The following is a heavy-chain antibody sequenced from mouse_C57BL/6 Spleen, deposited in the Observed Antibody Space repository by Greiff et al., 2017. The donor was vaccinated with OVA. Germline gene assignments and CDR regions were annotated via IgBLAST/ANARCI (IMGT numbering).Heavy chain of an antibody. V-gene: IGHV5-17*01. D-gene: IGHD1-1*01. CDR1: GFTFSDYG. J-gene: IGHJ2*01. Sequence: EVKVVESGGGLVKPGGSLKLSCAASGFTFSDYGMHWVRQAPEKGLEWVAYISSGSSTIYYADTVKGRFTISRDNAKNTLFLQMTSLRSEDTAMYYFARWGYGRFDYWGQGTTLTVSS. CDR3: ARWGYGRFDY. CDR2: ISSGSSTI.